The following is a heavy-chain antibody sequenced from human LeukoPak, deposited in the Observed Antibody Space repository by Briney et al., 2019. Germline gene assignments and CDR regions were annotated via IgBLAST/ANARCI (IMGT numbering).Heavy chain of an antibody. J-gene: IGHJ4*02. CDR2: IKRIIDGGTT. CDR1: GFTFSSYW. Sequence: PGGSLRLSCAASGFTFSSYWIHWVRQAPGKGLEWVGRIKRIIDGGTTDYAAPVKGRFTVSRDDSINTLYLQMSSLKTEDTAVYYCAAQGGSGDLRYWGQGTLVTVSS. V-gene: IGHV3-15*01. CDR3: AAQGGSGDLRY. D-gene: IGHD4-17*01.